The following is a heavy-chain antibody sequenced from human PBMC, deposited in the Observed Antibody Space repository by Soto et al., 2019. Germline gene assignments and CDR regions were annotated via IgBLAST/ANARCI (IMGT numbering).Heavy chain of an antibody. CDR1: GGTFSSYA. Sequence: SVKVSCKASGGTFSSYAISWVRQAPGQGLEWMGGIIPIFGTANYAQKFQGRVTITADESTSTAYMELSSLRSEDTAVYYCAGERSSPGYIAAAGPSDYYYGMDVWSQGTTVTVYS. J-gene: IGHJ6*02. V-gene: IGHV1-69*13. CDR3: AGERSSPGYIAAAGPSDYYYGMDV. D-gene: IGHD6-13*01. CDR2: IIPIFGTA.